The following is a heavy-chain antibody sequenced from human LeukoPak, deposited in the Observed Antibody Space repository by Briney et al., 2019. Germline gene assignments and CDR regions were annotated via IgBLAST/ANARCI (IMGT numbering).Heavy chain of an antibody. Sequence: PGGSLRLSCAASGFTFSSYGMHWVRQAPGKGLEWVAVIWYDGTNTYYADSVKGRFTISRDNSKNTLYLQMNSLRAEDTAVYYCARDFCSGGSCYPDAFDIWGQGTMVIVSS. CDR3: ARDFCSGGSCYPDAFDI. J-gene: IGHJ3*02. V-gene: IGHV3-33*01. CDR1: GFTFSSYG. CDR2: IWYDGTNT. D-gene: IGHD2-15*01.